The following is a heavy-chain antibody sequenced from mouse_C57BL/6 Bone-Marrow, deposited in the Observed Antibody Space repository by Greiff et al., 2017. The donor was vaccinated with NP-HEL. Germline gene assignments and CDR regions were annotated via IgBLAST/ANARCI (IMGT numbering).Heavy chain of an antibody. V-gene: IGHV5-9*01. CDR3: ARRLVDY. D-gene: IGHD4-1*01. CDR2: ISGGGGNT. J-gene: IGHJ2*01. Sequence: EVKLMESGGGLVKPGGSLKLSCAASGFTFSSYTLSWVRQTPEKRLEWVATISGGGGNTYYPDSVKGRFTISRDNAKNTLYLQMSSLRSVYTALYYCARRLVDYWGQGTTLTVSS. CDR1: GFTFSSYT.